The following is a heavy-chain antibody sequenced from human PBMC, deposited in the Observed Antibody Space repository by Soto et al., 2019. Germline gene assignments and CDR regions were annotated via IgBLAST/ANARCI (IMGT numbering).Heavy chain of an antibody. D-gene: IGHD2-8*02. CDR2: ISGSGGST. CDR3: AKTTNGWSIDAFDL. J-gene: IGHJ3*01. CDR1: GFTFSSYA. Sequence: GGSLILSCAASGFTFSSYAMSWVRQAPGKGLAWVSGISGSGGSTYYADSVKGRFTISRDNAKNTLYLEMNSLRAEDTAVYYCAKTTNGWSIDAFDLWGRGTMVTVSS. V-gene: IGHV3-23*01.